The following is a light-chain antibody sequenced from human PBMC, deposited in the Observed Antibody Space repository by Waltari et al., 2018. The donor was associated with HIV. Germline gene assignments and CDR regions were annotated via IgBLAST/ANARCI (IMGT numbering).Light chain of an antibody. Sequence: QSALTPPPSASGSPEQSVTLSCTGPNSDVGSNGYASWYQLHPGKATNLVISDVTKRPSGFSVRFSGSKSDNTAFLSVSGLQAEDEAEYYCCSFADRSGFYVLFGGGTRLTVL. CDR2: DVT. CDR1: NSDVGSNGY. CDR3: CSFADRSGFYVL. V-gene: IGLV2-8*01. J-gene: IGLJ2*01.